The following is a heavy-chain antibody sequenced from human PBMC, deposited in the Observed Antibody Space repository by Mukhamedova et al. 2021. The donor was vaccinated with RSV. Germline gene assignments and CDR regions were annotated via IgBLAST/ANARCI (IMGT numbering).Heavy chain of an antibody. CDR3: ARGGEHIYGYLDY. V-gene: IGHV1-3*01. J-gene: IGHJ4*02. D-gene: IGHD5-18*01. CDR2: INAGNGNT. Sequence: GQRLEWMGWINAGNGNTKYSQQFQGRVTITWDTSASTAYLELSSLRPEDTAVYYCARGGEHIYGYLDYWGQGTLVTVSS.